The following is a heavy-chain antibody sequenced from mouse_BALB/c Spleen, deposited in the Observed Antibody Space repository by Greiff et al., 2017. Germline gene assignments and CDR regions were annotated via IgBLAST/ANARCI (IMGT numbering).Heavy chain of an antibody. J-gene: IGHJ2*01. V-gene: IGHV5-9-3*01. CDR3: ARQGDAGYFDY. CDR1: GFTFSSYA. CDR2: ISSGGSYT. Sequence: EVHLVESGGGLVKPGGSLKLSCAASGFTFSSYAMSWVRQTPEKRLEWVATISSGGSYTYYPDSVKGRFTISRDNAKNTLYLQMSSLRSEDTAMYYCARQGDAGYFDYWGQGTTLTVSS.